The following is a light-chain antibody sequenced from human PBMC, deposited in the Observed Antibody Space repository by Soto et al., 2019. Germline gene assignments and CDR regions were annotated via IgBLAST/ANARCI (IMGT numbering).Light chain of an antibody. Sequence: QPVLTQPSSLSASPGASASLTCTLRSGINVGTYRIYWYQQKPGSPPQYLLRYKSDSDKQQGSGVPSRFSGSKDASANAGILLLSGLQSEDEADYYCMIWHSSAYVFGTGTKVTVL. J-gene: IGLJ1*01. V-gene: IGLV5-45*02. CDR3: MIWHSSAYV. CDR2: YKSDSDK. CDR1: SGINVGTYR.